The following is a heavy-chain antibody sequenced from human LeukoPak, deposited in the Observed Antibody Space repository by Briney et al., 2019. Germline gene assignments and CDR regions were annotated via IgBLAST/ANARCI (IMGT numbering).Heavy chain of an antibody. CDR2: ITSSSSYI. Sequence: KPGGSLRLSCAASGFTFSSYSMSWVRQAPGKGLEWVSSITSSSSYIYYADSVKGRFTISRDNAKNSLYLQMNSLRAEDTAVYYCARDIKVYMVRGIDAFDIWGQGTMVTVSS. CDR1: GFTFSSYS. V-gene: IGHV3-21*01. CDR3: ARDIKVYMVRGIDAFDI. J-gene: IGHJ3*02. D-gene: IGHD3-10*01.